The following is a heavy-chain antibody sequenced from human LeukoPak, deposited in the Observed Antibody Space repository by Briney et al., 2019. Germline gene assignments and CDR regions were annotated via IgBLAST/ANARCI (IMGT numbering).Heavy chain of an antibody. D-gene: IGHD1-1*01. CDR1: GYTFSDFY. CDR2: ITPKSGDT. CDR3: ARVRLSDERAWAY. Sequence: ASVKVSCKASGYTFSDFYIHWVRQAPGQGLEYVGWITPKSGDTYSPQRFQGRVTMTRDASISTAYMELSSLRSDDTAVYFCARVRLSDERAWAYWGQGTLVTVSS. J-gene: IGHJ4*02. V-gene: IGHV1-2*02.